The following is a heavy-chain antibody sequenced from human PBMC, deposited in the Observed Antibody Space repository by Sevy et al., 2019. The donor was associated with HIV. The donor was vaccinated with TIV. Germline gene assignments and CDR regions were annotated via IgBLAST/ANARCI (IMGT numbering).Heavy chain of an antibody. Sequence: GESLKISCKGSGYNFTAYWIAWVRQMPGKGLEWMGIIYPGDSETRYSQTFQGQVTISADKSISTAYLQWSSLKASDTAMYYCARHGTTATTMDYFDYWGQGALVTVSS. CDR3: ARHGTTATTMDYFDY. J-gene: IGHJ4*02. D-gene: IGHD1-1*01. CDR1: GYNFTAYW. CDR2: IYPGDSET. V-gene: IGHV5-51*01.